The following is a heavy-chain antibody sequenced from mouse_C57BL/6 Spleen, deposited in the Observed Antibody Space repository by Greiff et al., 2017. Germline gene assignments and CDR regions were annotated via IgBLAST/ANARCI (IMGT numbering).Heavy chain of an antibody. CDR1: GYTFTSYW. CDR2: IHPNSGSS. V-gene: IGHV1-64*01. D-gene: IGHD2-10*02. CDR3: ARYLYGSHFDY. J-gene: IGHJ2*02. Sequence: QVQLQQPGAELVKPGASVKLSCKASGYTFTSYWMHWVKQRPGQGLEWIGMIHPNSGSSNYNEKFKSKATLTVDKSSSTAYMQLSSLTSEDSAVYYCARYLYGSHFDYWGQGTSLTVSS.